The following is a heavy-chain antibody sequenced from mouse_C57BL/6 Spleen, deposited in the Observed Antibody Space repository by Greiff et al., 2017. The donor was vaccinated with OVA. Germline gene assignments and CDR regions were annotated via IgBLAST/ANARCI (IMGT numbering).Heavy chain of an antibody. J-gene: IGHJ1*03. CDR3: ASLRYFDV. V-gene: IGHV3-6*01. CDR2: ISYDGSN. Sequence: EVQLVESGPGLVKPSQSLSLTCSVTGYSITSGYYWNWIRQFPGNKLEWMGYISYDGSNNYNPSLKNRISITRDTSKNQFFLKLNSVTTEDTATYYCASLRYFDVWGTGTTVTVSS. CDR1: GYSITSGYY.